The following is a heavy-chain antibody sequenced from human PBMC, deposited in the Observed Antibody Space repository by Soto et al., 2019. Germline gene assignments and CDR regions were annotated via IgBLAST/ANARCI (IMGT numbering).Heavy chain of an antibody. Sequence: QVQLVESGGGVVQPGTSLRLSCGASGFTFSNYAMNWVRQAPGRGLEWVAVISHDGSNKYYADSVQGRFTISRDNSKNMLYLQMNSLRQEDTAVYSCARPHDNHSDYYAMGVWGQGTTVTVSS. J-gene: IGHJ6*02. CDR3: ARPHDNHSDYYAMGV. D-gene: IGHD1-1*01. CDR2: ISHDGSNK. V-gene: IGHV3-30-3*01. CDR1: GFTFSNYA.